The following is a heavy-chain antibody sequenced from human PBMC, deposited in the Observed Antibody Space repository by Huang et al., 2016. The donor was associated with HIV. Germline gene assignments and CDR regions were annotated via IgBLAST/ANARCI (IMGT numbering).Heavy chain of an antibody. V-gene: IGHV3-74*01. D-gene: IGHD3-22*01. CDR2: IDSDGSSS. CDR1: AFTFSRYW. CDR3: VRDPRIQSWLNYFDY. Sequence: EVQLVESGGVLVQPGGSLRLSCAASAFTFSRYWMHWVRQATGKGLVWVSRIDSDGSSSGYADSMKGRFTSSGDNAKNTLYLQMNSLRAEDTAVYYCVRDPRIQSWLNYFDYWGQGTLVSVSS. J-gene: IGHJ4*02.